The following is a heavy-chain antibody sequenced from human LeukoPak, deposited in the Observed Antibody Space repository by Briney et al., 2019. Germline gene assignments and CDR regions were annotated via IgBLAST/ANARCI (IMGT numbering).Heavy chain of an antibody. J-gene: IGHJ3*01. CDR2: INADGGTA. CDR1: GFTFGNSW. CDR3: VVVVEPPDSDGFDV. V-gene: IGHV3-74*01. D-gene: IGHD1-14*01. Sequence: GGSLRLSCAASGFTFGNSWVHWVRQAPGKGLVWVSLINADGGTATYADSVKGRFTISRDNARNTLSLQMNSLTIEDTAVYYCVVVVEPPDSDGFDVWGQGTMITVSS.